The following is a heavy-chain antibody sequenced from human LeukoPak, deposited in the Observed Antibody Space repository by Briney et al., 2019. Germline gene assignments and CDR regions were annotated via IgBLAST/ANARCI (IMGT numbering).Heavy chain of an antibody. CDR1: GFTFNSFF. CDR3: VRDLGHSRHYFEY. CDR2: ISQDGSET. V-gene: IGHV3-7*01. Sequence: GGSLRLSCAASGFTFNSFFLNWVRLTPGRELEWLACISQDGSETFYMDSVRGRFTISRDNTENSLYLQMDSLRAEDTAVYFRVRDLGHSRHYFEYWGQGALVTVSS. J-gene: IGHJ4*02. D-gene: IGHD7-27*01.